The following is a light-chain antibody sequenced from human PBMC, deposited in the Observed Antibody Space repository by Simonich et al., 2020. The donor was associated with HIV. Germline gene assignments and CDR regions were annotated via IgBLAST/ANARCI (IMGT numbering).Light chain of an antibody. CDR3: QQYGSSPLYT. CDR1: QGISSW. Sequence: DIQMTQSPSSVSASVGDRVTITCRASQGISSWLAWYQQKPVKAPKLLIYAAYSWQSGVPSRFSGSGSRTDFTLTISRLEPEDFAVYYCQQYGSSPLYTFGQGTKLEIK. J-gene: IGKJ2*01. V-gene: IGKV1-12*01. CDR2: AAY.